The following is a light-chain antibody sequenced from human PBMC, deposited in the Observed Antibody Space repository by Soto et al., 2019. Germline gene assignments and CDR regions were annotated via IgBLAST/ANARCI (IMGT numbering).Light chain of an antibody. CDR3: QQSNSYPLT. Sequence: DIQMTQSPSTLSASVGDRVTITCRASHSISGWLAWYQQKPGKAPNLLIYKASTLESGGPSRFSGSGSGTEFTLTISSLQTDDFATYYCQQSNSYPLTIGGGTKVQIK. J-gene: IGKJ4*01. CDR1: HSISGW. V-gene: IGKV1-5*03. CDR2: KAS.